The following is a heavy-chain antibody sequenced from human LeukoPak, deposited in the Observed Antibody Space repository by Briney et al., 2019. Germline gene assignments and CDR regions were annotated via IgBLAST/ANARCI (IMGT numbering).Heavy chain of an antibody. D-gene: IGHD4-17*01. Sequence: KPSETLSLTCTVSGGSISSYYWSWIRQPAGKGLEWIGRIYTSGSTNYNPSLKSRVTMSVDTSKNQFSLKLSSATAADTAVYYCARGPDYEKGTPFDYWGQGTLVTVSS. CDR3: ARGPDYEKGTPFDY. CDR2: IYTSGST. V-gene: IGHV4-4*07. CDR1: GGSISSYY. J-gene: IGHJ4*02.